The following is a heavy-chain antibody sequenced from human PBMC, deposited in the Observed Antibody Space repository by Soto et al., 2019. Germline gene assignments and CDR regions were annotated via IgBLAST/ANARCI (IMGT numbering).Heavy chain of an antibody. CDR3: ARVGVITYYDFWSGYQAVTPFDC. D-gene: IGHD3-3*01. CDR2: INHSGST. Sequence: SETLSLTCAVYGGSFSGYYWSWIRQPPGKGLEWIGEINHSGSTNYNPSLKSRVTISVDTSKNQFSLKLSSVTAADTAVYYCARVGVITYYDFWSGYQAVTPFDCWGQGTLVTVSS. CDR1: GGSFSGYY. J-gene: IGHJ4*02. V-gene: IGHV4-34*01.